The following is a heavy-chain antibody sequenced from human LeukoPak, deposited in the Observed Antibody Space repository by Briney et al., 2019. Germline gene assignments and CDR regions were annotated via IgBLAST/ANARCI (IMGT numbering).Heavy chain of an antibody. V-gene: IGHV3-66*01. CDR1: GFSVSSNY. J-gene: IGHJ4*02. CDR2: IYSGGGI. CDR3: ARDSHKGF. Sequence: PGGSLRLSCAVSGFSVSSNYMSWVRQAPGKGLEWVSVIYSGGGIYYADSVKGRFTSSRDSSKNMMYLQLNSLRVEDTAVYFCARDSHKGFWGQGALVTASS.